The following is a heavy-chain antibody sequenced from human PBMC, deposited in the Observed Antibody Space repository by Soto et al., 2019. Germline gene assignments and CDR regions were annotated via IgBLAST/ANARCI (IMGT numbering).Heavy chain of an antibody. J-gene: IGHJ6*03. CDR3: ARALYCSGGSCYYYYYYMDV. Sequence: QVQLVQSGAEVKKPGSSVKVSCKASGGTFSSYTISWVRQAPGQGLEWMGRIIPILGIANYAQKFQGRVTIIADKSTSTAYMGLSSLRSEDTAVYYCARALYCSGGSCYYYYYYMDVWGKGTTVSVSS. V-gene: IGHV1-69*02. CDR2: IIPILGIA. D-gene: IGHD2-15*01. CDR1: GGTFSSYT.